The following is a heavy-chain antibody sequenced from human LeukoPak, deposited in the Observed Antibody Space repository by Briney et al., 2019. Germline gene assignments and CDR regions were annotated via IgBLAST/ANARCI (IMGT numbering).Heavy chain of an antibody. D-gene: IGHD3-3*02. CDR3: ARDFFHSDISRPFDY. CDR2: IWSDSADI. CDR1: GFIFSRYT. Sequence: PGGSLRLSCAASGFIFSRYTINWVRQAPGKGLGWVSSIWSDSADIHYADSVKGRFTISRDNAKNSLYLQMNSLRAEDSAVYYCARDFFHSDISRPFDYWGQGTLVTVSS. V-gene: IGHV3-21*01. J-gene: IGHJ4*02.